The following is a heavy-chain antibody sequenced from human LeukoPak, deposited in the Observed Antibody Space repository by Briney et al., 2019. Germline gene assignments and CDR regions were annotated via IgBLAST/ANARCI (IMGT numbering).Heavy chain of an antibody. CDR3: AIWGEPSSNRGIDY. Sequence: ASVKVSCKASGYTFTSYDINWVRQATGQGLEWMGWMNPNSGNTGYAQKFQGRVTMTRNTSISTAYMELSSLRSEDTAVYYCAIWGEPSSNRGIDYWGQGTLVTVSS. V-gene: IGHV1-8*01. D-gene: IGHD6-13*01. CDR2: MNPNSGNT. J-gene: IGHJ4*02. CDR1: GYTFTSYD.